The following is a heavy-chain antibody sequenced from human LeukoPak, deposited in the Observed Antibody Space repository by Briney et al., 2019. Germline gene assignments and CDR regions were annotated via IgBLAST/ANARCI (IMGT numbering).Heavy chain of an antibody. Sequence: SETLSLTCTASGGSISSSGYYWGWIRQPPGKGLEWIASINYSGTTYYSPSLKSRVTISEDRSKNQFSLKLSSVTAADTAVYYCARLRDGRWLLEYWGQGTLVTVSS. J-gene: IGHJ4*02. CDR3: ARLRDGRWLLEY. CDR1: GGSISSSGYY. V-gene: IGHV4-39*01. D-gene: IGHD5-24*01. CDR2: INYSGTT.